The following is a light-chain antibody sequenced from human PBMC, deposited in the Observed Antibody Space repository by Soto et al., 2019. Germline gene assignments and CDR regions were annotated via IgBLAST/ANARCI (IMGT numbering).Light chain of an antibody. CDR2: DVT. V-gene: IGLV2-14*01. Sequence: QSALTQPASVSGSPGQSITLSCTGTSSDVGGYNFVSWYQQHPGTPPKLMIYDVTNRPSGVSNRFSGSKSGNTAPLTISGLQPEDEADYYCSSYTSSSTVVFGGGTKLTVL. CDR1: SSDVGGYNF. J-gene: IGLJ2*01. CDR3: SSYTSSSTVV.